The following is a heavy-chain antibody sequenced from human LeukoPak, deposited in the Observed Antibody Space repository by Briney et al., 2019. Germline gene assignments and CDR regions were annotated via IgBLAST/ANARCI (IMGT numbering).Heavy chain of an antibody. Sequence: GGSLRLSCAASGFTFSSYSMNWVRQAPGKGLEWVSSVSSSSSYIYYADSVKGRFTISRDNAKNSLYLQMNSLRAEDTAVYYCARYRRELLIGGAFDYWGQGTLVTVSS. D-gene: IGHD1-26*01. CDR3: ARYRRELLIGGAFDY. V-gene: IGHV3-21*01. CDR2: VSSSSSYI. J-gene: IGHJ4*02. CDR1: GFTFSSYS.